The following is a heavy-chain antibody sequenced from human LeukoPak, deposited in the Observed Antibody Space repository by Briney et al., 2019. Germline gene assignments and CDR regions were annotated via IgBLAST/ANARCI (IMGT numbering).Heavy chain of an antibody. CDR2: ISYDGSNK. CDR1: GFTVSNKY. CDR3: AKVLWFGETRGPFDY. V-gene: IGHV3-30*18. Sequence: GGPLRLSCAASGFTVSNKYMTWVRQAPGKGLEWVAVISYDGSNKYYADSVKGRFTISRDNSKNTLYLQMNSLRAEDTAVYYCAKVLWFGETRGPFDYWGQGTLVTVSS. J-gene: IGHJ4*02. D-gene: IGHD3-10*01.